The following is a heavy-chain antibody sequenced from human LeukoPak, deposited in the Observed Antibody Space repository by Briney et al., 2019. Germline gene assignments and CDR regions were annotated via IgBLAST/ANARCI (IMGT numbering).Heavy chain of an antibody. V-gene: IGHV3-53*01. J-gene: IGHJ6*04. Sequence: GGSLRLSCEASGFTVSSNYMSWVRQAPGKGLEWVSVIYSGGSTYYADSVKGRFTISRDNSKNTLYLQMNSLRAEDTAVYYCAREVVVVVAATPYYYYYGMDVWGKGTTVTVSS. CDR2: IYSGGST. CDR3: AREVVVVVAATPYYYYYGMDV. D-gene: IGHD2-15*01. CDR1: GFTVSSNY.